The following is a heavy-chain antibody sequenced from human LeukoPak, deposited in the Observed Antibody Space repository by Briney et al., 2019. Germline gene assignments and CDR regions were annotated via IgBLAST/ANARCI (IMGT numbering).Heavy chain of an antibody. CDR3: AREGGYSGPWEEYYFDY. V-gene: IGHV3-48*01. Sequence: GGSLRLSCAASGFTFSSYSMNWVRQAPGKGLEWVSYISSSSSTIYYADSAKGRFTISIDNAKNSLYLQMNSLRAEDTAVYYCAREGGYSGPWEEYYFDYWGQGTLVTVSS. D-gene: IGHD5-12*01. CDR2: ISSSSSTI. CDR1: GFTFSSYS. J-gene: IGHJ4*02.